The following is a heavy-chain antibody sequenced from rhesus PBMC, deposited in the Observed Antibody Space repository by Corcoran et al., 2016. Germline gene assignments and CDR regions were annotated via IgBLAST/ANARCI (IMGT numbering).Heavy chain of an antibody. V-gene: IGHV4S7*01. J-gene: IGHJ4*01. CDR2: IYSSNRNT. D-gene: IGHD3S6*01. CDR1: GGSIGGCYG. CDR3: ARDTPFSY. Sequence: QVQLQESGPGLLKPSDTLSLTRAGSGGSIGGCYGRGGTRQPPGKGLEWFGSIYSSNRNTYDNPSLKSRVTISTDTSKNQFSLKLSSVTAADTAVYYCARDTPFSYWGQGVLVTVSS.